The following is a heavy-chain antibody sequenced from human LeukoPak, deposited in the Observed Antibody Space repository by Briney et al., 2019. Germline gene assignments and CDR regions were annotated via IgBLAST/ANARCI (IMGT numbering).Heavy chain of an antibody. CDR1: GFTFSSYW. CDR2: INSDGSST. Sequence: GGSLRLSCAASGFTFSSYWMHWVRQAPGKGLVWVSRINSDGSSTSYADSVKGRFTISRDNAKNSLYLQMNSLRAEDTAVYYCARDRSSGWGIDIWGQGTMVTVSS. J-gene: IGHJ3*02. CDR3: ARDRSSGWGIDI. D-gene: IGHD6-19*01. V-gene: IGHV3-74*01.